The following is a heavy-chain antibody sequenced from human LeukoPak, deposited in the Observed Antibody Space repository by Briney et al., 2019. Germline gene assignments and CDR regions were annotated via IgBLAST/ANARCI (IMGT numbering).Heavy chain of an antibody. Sequence: PSGTLSLTCGVSGGSITNTNYWTWVRQPPGKGLEWIGEVNLQGSANYNPSLMGRVAIAVDTSENHISLQLTSVTAADTAVYYCAREGGPYRPLDYSGQGTLVTVSS. CDR2: VNLQGSA. CDR3: AREGGPYRPLDY. J-gene: IGHJ4*02. CDR1: GGSITNTNY. V-gene: IGHV4-4*02.